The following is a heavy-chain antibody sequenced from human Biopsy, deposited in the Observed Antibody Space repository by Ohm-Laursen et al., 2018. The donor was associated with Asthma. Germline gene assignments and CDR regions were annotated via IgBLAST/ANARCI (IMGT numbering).Heavy chain of an antibody. CDR3: AKEGVAGTHIED. V-gene: IGHV3-23*01. CDR1: GFTFSSYA. Sequence: SLRLSCTASGFTFSSYAMSWVRQAPGKGLEWVSAISGSGGSTYYADSVKGRFTISRDNSKNTLSLQMNSLTAEDTAVYYCAKEGVAGTHIEDWGQGTLVTVSS. D-gene: IGHD6-19*01. CDR2: ISGSGGST. J-gene: IGHJ4*02.